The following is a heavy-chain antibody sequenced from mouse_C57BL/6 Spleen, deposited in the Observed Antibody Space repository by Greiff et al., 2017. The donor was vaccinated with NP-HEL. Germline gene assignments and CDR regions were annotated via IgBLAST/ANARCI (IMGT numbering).Heavy chain of an antibody. V-gene: IGHV5-17*01. Sequence: DVKLVESGGGLVKPGGSLKLSCAASGFTFSDYGMHWVRQAPEKGLEWVAYISSGSSTIYYADTVKGRFTISRDNAKNTLFLQMTSLRSEDTAMYYCARGGNWAYYFDYWGQGTTLTVSS. D-gene: IGHD4-1*01. J-gene: IGHJ2*01. CDR2: ISSGSSTI. CDR3: ARGGNWAYYFDY. CDR1: GFTFSDYG.